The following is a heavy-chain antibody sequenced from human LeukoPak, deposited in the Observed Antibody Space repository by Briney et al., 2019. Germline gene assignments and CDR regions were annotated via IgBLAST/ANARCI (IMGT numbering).Heavy chain of an antibody. CDR2: ISGSGDDT. J-gene: IGHJ4*02. CDR1: GFTFNSYV. D-gene: IGHD6-13*01. V-gene: IGHV3-23*01. Sequence: PGGSLRLSCAASGFTFNSYVMTWVRQAPGKGLEWVSGISGSGDDTYFADSVKGRFTISRDNSKNTLYLQMNSLRAEDTAVYYCARRAAAGTPDYWGQGTLVTVSS. CDR3: ARRAAAGTPDY.